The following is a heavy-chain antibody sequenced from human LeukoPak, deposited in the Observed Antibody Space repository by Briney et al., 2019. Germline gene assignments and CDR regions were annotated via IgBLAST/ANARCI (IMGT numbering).Heavy chain of an antibody. CDR3: TTDASEYYDSSGYYYFY. J-gene: IGHJ4*02. CDR1: GSTFSNAW. V-gene: IGHV3-15*01. D-gene: IGHD3-22*01. Sequence: GESLRLSCAASGSTFSNAWMGSARQAPGKGREWVGCIKSKTDGGTTDYAAPVKGRFTISRDDSKNTLYLQMNSLKTEDTAVYYCTTDASEYYDSSGYYYFYWGQGTLVTVSS. CDR2: IKSKTDGGTT.